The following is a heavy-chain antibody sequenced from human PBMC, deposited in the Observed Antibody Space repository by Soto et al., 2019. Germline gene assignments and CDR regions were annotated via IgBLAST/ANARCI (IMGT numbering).Heavy chain of an antibody. J-gene: IGHJ3*01. CDR3: ASWHEREHAYDV. CDR1: GLTVSGKKY. Sequence: DVQLVESGGGLIQPGEFLRLSCAAFGLTVSGKKYVAWVRQAPGKGLEWVSALYDVDGTYYADSVKGRFTTSRDSSKTTVYLQMNGLRPDDTAVYYCASWHEREHAYDVWGQGTTVIVSS. D-gene: IGHD1-1*01. V-gene: IGHV3-53*01. CDR2: LYDVDGT.